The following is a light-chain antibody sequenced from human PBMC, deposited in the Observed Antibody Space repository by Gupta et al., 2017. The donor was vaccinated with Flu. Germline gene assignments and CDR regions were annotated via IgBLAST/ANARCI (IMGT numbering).Light chain of an antibody. V-gene: IGLV2-14*01. CDR3: SSYTSSSTLRV. Sequence: QSALTQPASVSGSPGQSITIYCTGTSSDVGGYNYVSWYQQHPGKAPKLMIYEVRNRPSGVSNRFSGSKSGNTASLTISGLQAEDEADYYCSSYTSSSTLRVFGGGTKLTVL. CDR2: EVR. CDR1: SSDVGGYNY. J-gene: IGLJ3*02.